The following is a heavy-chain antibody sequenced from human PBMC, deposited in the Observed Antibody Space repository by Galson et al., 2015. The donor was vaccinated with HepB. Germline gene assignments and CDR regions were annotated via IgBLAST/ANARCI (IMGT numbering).Heavy chain of an antibody. CDR3: ARAVPAPNLGWFDP. J-gene: IGHJ5*02. CDR1: GYTFTTYY. CDR2: INPSGGST. V-gene: IGHV1-46*01. D-gene: IGHD2-2*01. Sequence: SVKVSCKTSGYTFTTYYIHWVRQAPGQGLEWMGIINPSGGSTSYAQKFQGRVTMTRDTSTSTVYMELSSLRSEDTAVYYCARAVPAPNLGWFDPWGQGTLVTVSS.